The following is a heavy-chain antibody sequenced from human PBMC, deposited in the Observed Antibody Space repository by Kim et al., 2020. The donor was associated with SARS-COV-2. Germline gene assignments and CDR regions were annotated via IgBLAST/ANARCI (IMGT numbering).Heavy chain of an antibody. CDR2: IRNGGKTK. D-gene: IGHD2-2*01. Sequence: GGSLRLSCVGSGYTFGGHSMTWVRQAPGKGLEWVSGIRNGGKTKHHADPVKGRFTVSRDNSKNTLYLQMNSLRAEDTATYYCTKDDTPGGYSSRPYGLDVWGQGTTVTVSS. CDR1: GYTFGGHS. CDR3: TKDDTPGGYSSRPYGLDV. J-gene: IGHJ6*02. V-gene: IGHV3-23*01.